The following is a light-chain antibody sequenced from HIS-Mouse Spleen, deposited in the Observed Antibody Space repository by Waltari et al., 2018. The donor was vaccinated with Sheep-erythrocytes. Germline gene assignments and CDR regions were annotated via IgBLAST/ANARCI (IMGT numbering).Light chain of an antibody. CDR3: CSYAGSSTPWV. J-gene: IGLJ3*02. Sequence: QSALTQPASVSGSPGQSITNPCTGTSSDVGSYNLVPWYQQHPGKAPKLMIYEGSKRPSGVSNRFSGSKSGNTASLTISGLQAEDEADYYCCSYAGSSTPWVFGGGTKLTVL. V-gene: IGLV2-23*01. CDR1: SSDVGSYNL. CDR2: EGS.